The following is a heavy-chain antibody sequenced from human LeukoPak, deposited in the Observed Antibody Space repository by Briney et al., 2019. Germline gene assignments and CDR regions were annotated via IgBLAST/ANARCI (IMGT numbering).Heavy chain of an antibody. CDR2: IKQDGSEK. CDR1: GFTFSSYW. CDR3: ARDSSGWFYYYYMDV. Sequence: GGSLRLSCAASGFTFSSYWMSWVRQAPGKGLEWVANIKQDGSEKYYVDSVKGRLTISRDNAKNSLYLQMNSLRAEDTAVYYCARDSSGWFYYYYMDVWGKGTTVTVSS. V-gene: IGHV3-7*01. D-gene: IGHD6-19*01. J-gene: IGHJ6*03.